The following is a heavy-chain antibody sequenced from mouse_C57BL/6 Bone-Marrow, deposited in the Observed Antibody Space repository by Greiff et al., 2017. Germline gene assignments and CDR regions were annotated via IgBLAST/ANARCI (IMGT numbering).Heavy chain of an antibody. CDR1: GYTFTSYW. J-gene: IGHJ2*01. V-gene: IGHV1-69*01. CDR2: IDPSDSYT. Sequence: QVQLKQPGAELVLPGASVKLSCKASGYTFTSYWMHWVKQRPGQGLEWIGEIDPSDSYTNYNQKFKGKSTLTVDKSSSTAYMQLSSLTSEDSAVYYCAREKFITTVVALDYWGQGTTLTVSS. D-gene: IGHD1-1*01. CDR3: AREKFITTVVALDY.